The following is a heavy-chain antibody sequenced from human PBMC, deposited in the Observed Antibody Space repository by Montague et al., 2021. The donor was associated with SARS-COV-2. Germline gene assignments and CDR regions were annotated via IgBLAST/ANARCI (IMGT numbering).Heavy chain of an antibody. CDR1: GASISSSDHY. Sequence: SETLSLTCSVSGASISSSDHYWGWIHQPPGKGLEWIGSIYYSGITHYDPSLKSRATLSVDTSKNQFSLRLRSVTAADTAVYYCASLTLGYCSSTSCYSDWFDPWGQGTLVTVSP. CDR2: IYYSGIT. D-gene: IGHD2-2*02. CDR3: ASLTLGYCSSTSCYSDWFDP. J-gene: IGHJ5*02. V-gene: IGHV4-39*01.